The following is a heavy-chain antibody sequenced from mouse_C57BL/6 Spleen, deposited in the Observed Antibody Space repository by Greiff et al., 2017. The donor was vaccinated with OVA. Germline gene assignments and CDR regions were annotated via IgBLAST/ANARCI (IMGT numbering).Heavy chain of an antibody. D-gene: IGHD2-4*01. J-gene: IGHJ4*01. CDR1: GYAFSSYW. Sequence: VQLQESGAELVKPGASVKISCKASGYAFSSYWMNWVKQRPGKGLEWIGQIYPGDGDTNYNGKFKGKATLTADKSSSTAYMQLSSLTSEDSAVYFCARYYDDHAMDYWGQGTSVTVSS. CDR3: ARYYDDHAMDY. V-gene: IGHV1-80*01. CDR2: IYPGDGDT.